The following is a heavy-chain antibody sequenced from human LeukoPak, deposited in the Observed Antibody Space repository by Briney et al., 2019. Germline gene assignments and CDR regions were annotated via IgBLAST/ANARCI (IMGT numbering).Heavy chain of an antibody. Sequence: PGGSLRLSCAASGFTFSSFGMHWVRQAPGKGLDWVAFIRYDGSDEYYADSVKGRFAISRDNPKNTLYLQMNGLRVEDTAVYYCASPAVAGTGPNWGQGTLVTVSS. J-gene: IGHJ1*01. V-gene: IGHV3-30*02. CDR2: IRYDGSDE. CDR1: GFTFSSFG. CDR3: ASPAVAGTGPN. D-gene: IGHD6-19*01.